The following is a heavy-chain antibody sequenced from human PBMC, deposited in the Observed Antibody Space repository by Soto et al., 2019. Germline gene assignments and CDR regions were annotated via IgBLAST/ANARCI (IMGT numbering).Heavy chain of an antibody. Sequence: GGSLRLSCAASGFTFSSYAMSWVRQAPGKGLEWVSAISGSGGSTYYADSVQGRFTISRDNSKNTLYLHMNSLRAEDTAVYYCAKDRMNNYDFWSGYPALNAFDIWGQGTMVTVSS. CDR1: GFTFSSYA. CDR3: AKDRMNNYDFWSGYPALNAFDI. J-gene: IGHJ3*02. D-gene: IGHD3-3*01. V-gene: IGHV3-23*01. CDR2: ISGSGGST.